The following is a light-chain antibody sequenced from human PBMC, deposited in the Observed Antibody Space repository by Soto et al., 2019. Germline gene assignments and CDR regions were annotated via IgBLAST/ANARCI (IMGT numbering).Light chain of an antibody. CDR3: CSLAGSTTFYV. CDR2: EVI. J-gene: IGLJ1*01. V-gene: IGLV2-23*02. Sequence: QSALTQPASVSGSPGQSITISCTGTSSDVGSYNLVSWYQHHPGKAPKLIIYEVIKRPSGTSSRFSGSKSGNTASLTISGLQAEDEADYYCCSLAGSTTFYVFGAGTKVTVL. CDR1: SSDVGSYNL.